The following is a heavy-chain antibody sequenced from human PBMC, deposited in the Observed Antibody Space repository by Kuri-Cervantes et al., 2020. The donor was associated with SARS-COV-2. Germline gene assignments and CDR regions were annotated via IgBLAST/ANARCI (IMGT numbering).Heavy chain of an antibody. V-gene: IGHV3-21*04. CDR3: ARDSAGYYYGSSGYYSLYYYGMDV. D-gene: IGHD3-22*01. CDR2: ISSSSSYI. CDR1: GFTFSSYS. Sequence: GGSLRLSCAASGFTFSSYSMNWVRQAPGKGLEWVSSISSSSSYIYYADSVKGRFTISRDNAKNSLYLQMNSLRAEDTAVYYCARDSAGYYYGSSGYYSLYYYGMDVWGQGTTVTVSS. J-gene: IGHJ6*02.